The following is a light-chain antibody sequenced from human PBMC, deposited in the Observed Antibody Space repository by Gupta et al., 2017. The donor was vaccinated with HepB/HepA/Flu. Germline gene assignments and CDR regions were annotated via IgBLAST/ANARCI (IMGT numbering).Light chain of an antibody. CDR1: QSLLHNNGYNY. J-gene: IGKJ1*01. CDR3: RQALQTPRT. CDR2: LGS. Sequence: DIVITQSPLSLPVTPGEPASISCRSSQSLLHNNGYNYLDWYLQKPGQSPQLLIYLGSNRASGVPDRFSGSGSGTDFTLKISRVEAEDVGVYYCRQALQTPRTFGQGTKVEIK. V-gene: IGKV2-28*01.